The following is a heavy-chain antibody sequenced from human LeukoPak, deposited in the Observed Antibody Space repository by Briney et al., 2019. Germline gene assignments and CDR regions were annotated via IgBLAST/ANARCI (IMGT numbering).Heavy chain of an antibody. V-gene: IGHV1-69*05. J-gene: IGHJ4*02. CDR2: IIPIFGTA. CDR1: GGTFSSYA. D-gene: IGHD6-13*01. CDR3: ARAPLPGYSSSWYGSVY. Sequence: SVKVSCKASGGTFSSYAISWVRQAPGQGLEWMGRIIPIFGTANNAQKFQGRVTITTDESTSTAYMELSSLRSEDTAVYYCARAPLPGYSSSWYGSVYWGQGTLVTVSS.